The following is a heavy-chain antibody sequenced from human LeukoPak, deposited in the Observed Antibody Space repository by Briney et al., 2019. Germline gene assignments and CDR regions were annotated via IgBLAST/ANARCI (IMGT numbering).Heavy chain of an antibody. D-gene: IGHD6-19*01. V-gene: IGHV3-66*01. Sequence: GGSLRLSCAASGFTVSSNYMTWVRQAPGKGLEWVSVVYGGDTTYYADSVKGRFTISRDNSKNTPYLQMNSLRAEDTAVYYCARGNRGYSSGWYVYWGQGTLVTVSS. J-gene: IGHJ4*02. CDR1: GFTVSSNY. CDR2: VYGGDTT. CDR3: ARGNRGYSSGWYVY.